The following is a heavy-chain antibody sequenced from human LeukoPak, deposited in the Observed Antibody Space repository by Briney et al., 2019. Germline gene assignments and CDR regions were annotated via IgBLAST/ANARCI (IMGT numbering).Heavy chain of an antibody. Sequence: PGGSLRLSCAATRFTVSSNYMSSVRQAPGKGLEWVSVIYSGGSTYYADSVKGRFTISRDNSKNTLYLKMNSLRAEDTAVYYCARVRWLVRYLDSWGQGTLVTVSS. V-gene: IGHV3-53*01. D-gene: IGHD6-19*01. CDR1: RFTVSSNY. J-gene: IGHJ4*02. CDR2: IYSGGST. CDR3: ARVRWLVRYLDS.